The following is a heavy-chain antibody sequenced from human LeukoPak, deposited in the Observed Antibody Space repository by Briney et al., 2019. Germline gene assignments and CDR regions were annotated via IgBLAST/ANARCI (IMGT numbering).Heavy chain of an antibody. CDR1: RYTFTSYD. CDR3: ARGALYGDPRAFDI. D-gene: IGHD4-17*01. CDR2: MNPNSGHT. V-gene: IGHV1-8*01. Sequence: ASVKVSCKASRYTFTSYDINWVRQATGQGLEWMGWMNPNSGHTGYAQKFQGRVTMTRNTSISTAYMELSSLRSEDTAVYYCARGALYGDPRAFDIWGQGTMVTVSS. J-gene: IGHJ3*02.